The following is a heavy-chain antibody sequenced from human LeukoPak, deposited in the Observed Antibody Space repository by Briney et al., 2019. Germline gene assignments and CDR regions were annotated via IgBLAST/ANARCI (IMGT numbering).Heavy chain of an antibody. CDR2: ITTDGTSS. CDR1: GFTFSSYW. D-gene: IGHD5-12*01. Sequence: GGSLRLSCAAPGFTFSSYWMHWVRHAPGKGLVWVSRITTDGTSSTYADSVKGRFTISRDNARNTVYLQMNSLRAEDTAVYYCASGWSGFGVGYWGQGTLVTVSS. CDR3: ASGWSGFGVGY. J-gene: IGHJ4*02. V-gene: IGHV3-74*03.